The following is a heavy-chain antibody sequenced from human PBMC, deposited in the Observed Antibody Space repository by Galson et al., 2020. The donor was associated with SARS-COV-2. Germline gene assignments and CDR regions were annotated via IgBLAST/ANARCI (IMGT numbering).Heavy chain of an antibody. CDR1: GFTVSSNY. J-gene: IGHJ6*02. V-gene: IGHV3-53*01. CDR3: ARGSLGYCSSTSCYAGNDGMDV. D-gene: IGHD2-2*01. CDR2: IYSGGST. Sequence: GGSLRLSCAASGFTVSSNYMSWVRQAPGKGLEWVSVIYSGGSTYYADSVKGRFTISRDNSKNTLYLQMNSLRAEDTAVYYCARGSLGYCSSTSCYAGNDGMDVWGQGTTVTVSS.